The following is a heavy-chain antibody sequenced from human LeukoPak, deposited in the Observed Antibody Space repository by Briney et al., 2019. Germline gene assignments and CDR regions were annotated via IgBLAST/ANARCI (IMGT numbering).Heavy chain of an antibody. CDR2: IYYSGST. Sequence: PSETLSLTCTVSGGSISSSSYYWRWIRQPPGKGLEWIGSIYYSGSTYYNPSLKSRVTISVDTSKNQFSLKLSSVTAADTAVYYCATVLAAAGDCWGQGTLVTVSS. J-gene: IGHJ4*02. V-gene: IGHV4-39*01. CDR1: GGSISSSSYY. D-gene: IGHD6-13*01. CDR3: ATVLAAAGDC.